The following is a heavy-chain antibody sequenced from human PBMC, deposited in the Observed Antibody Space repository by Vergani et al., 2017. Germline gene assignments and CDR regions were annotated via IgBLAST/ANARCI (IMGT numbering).Heavy chain of an antibody. CDR1: GGSISSGGYS. Sequence: QVQLQESGPGLVKPSETLSLTCAVSGGSISSGGYSWSWIRQPPGKGLEWIGYIYHSGSTYYNPSLKSRVTISVDRSKNQFSLKLSSVTAADTAVYYCAREGSSGHLEYWGQGTLVTVSS. J-gene: IGHJ4*02. CDR2: IYHSGST. D-gene: IGHD3-22*01. V-gene: IGHV4-30-2*01. CDR3: AREGSSGHLEY.